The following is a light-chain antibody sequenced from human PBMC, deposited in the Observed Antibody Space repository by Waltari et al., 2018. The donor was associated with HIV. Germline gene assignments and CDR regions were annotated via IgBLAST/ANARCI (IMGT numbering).Light chain of an antibody. J-gene: IGKJ3*01. V-gene: IGKV3-20*01. CDR1: QSVSSSY. CDR3: QQYGSSLLFT. CDR2: AAS. Sequence: EIVLPQSPGTLSLSPGERATLSCRASQSVSSSYLAWYQQKPGQAPRLLIYAASSRATGIPDRFSGSGSGTDFTLTISRLEPEDFAVYYCQQYGSSLLFTFGPGTKVDIK.